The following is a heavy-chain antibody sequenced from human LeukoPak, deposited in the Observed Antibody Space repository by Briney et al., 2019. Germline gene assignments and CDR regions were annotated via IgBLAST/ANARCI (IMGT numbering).Heavy chain of an antibody. J-gene: IGHJ5*02. Sequence: GQSLQISCQGSGYSFTSYWISWVRQIPGKGLEWMGRIDPSDSYTNYSPSFQGHVTISADKSISTAYLQWSSLKASDTAMYYCARHSGDCSSTSCYGGGWFDPWGQGTLVTVSS. D-gene: IGHD2-2*01. CDR3: ARHSGDCSSTSCYGGGWFDP. V-gene: IGHV5-10-1*01. CDR2: IDPSDSYT. CDR1: GYSFTSYW.